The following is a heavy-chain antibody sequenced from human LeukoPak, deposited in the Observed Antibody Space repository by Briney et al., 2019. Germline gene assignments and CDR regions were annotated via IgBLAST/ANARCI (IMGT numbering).Heavy chain of an antibody. CDR1: GCTFSSYT. V-gene: IGHV3-23*01. J-gene: IGHJ4*02. CDR3: AKDPPGAGPDFDC. Sequence: PGGSLRLSCATSGCTFSSYTMNWVRQAPGKGLEWVSGISGSDGSTYYADSVKGRFTISRDNSKNNLYLQMNSLRVEDTAVYYCAKDPPGAGPDFDCWGQGTLVTVSS. D-gene: IGHD6-19*01. CDR2: ISGSDGST.